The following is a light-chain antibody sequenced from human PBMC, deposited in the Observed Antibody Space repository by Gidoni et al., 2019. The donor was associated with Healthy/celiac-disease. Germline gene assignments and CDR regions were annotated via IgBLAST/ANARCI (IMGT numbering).Light chain of an antibody. V-gene: IGKV1-39*01. CDR1: QSMSSY. CDR3: QQSYSTPRT. CDR2: AAS. J-gene: IGKJ3*01. Sequence: DIQVTQSPSSLSASVRDRVTITCRASQSMSSYLNWYQQKPGKAPKLLIYAASSLQSGVPLRFSGSGSGTDFTLTISSLQPEDFATYYCQQSYSTPRTFGHGTKVDIK.